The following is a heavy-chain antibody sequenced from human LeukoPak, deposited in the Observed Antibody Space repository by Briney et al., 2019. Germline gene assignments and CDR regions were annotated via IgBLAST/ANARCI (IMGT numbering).Heavy chain of an antibody. J-gene: IGHJ3*02. D-gene: IGHD6-13*01. CDR3: ARGRHSSAFDI. Sequence: SETLSLTCAVYGGSFSGYYWSWIRQPPGKGLEWIGEINHSGSTNYNPSLKSRVTISVDTSKNQFSLKLSSVTAADTAVYYCARGRHSSAFDIWGQGTMVTVSS. CDR1: GGSFSGYY. V-gene: IGHV4-34*01. CDR2: INHSGST.